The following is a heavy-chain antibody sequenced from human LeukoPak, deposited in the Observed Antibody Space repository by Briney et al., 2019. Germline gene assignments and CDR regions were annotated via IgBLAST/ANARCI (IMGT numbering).Heavy chain of an antibody. J-gene: IGHJ4*02. CDR2: MSSSSTTI. CDR1: GFSIINYG. Sequence: GGSLRLSCAASGFSIINYGLNWVRPAPGKGLEWVSYMSSSSTTIYYADSVKGRFTISKDNAKNSLYLQMNSLRAEDTAVYYCARVLGDFWSGFPDYWGQGTLVTVSS. D-gene: IGHD3-3*01. V-gene: IGHV3-48*01. CDR3: ARVLGDFWSGFPDY.